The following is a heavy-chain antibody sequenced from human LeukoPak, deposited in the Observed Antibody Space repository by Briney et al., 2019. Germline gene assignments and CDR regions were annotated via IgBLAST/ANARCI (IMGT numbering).Heavy chain of an antibody. Sequence: GGSLRLSCAASGFTFRNYDMHWVRQFPGRGLEWVSAIVADDTHYPDSVKGRFTISGENAKNSLYLQMNSLRDGDTAVYYCVRGGIQVSGIDAFDIWGRGTMVTVSS. V-gene: IGHV3-13*01. CDR2: IVADDT. J-gene: IGHJ3*02. CDR3: VRGGIQVSGIDAFDI. CDR1: GFTFRNYD. D-gene: IGHD5/OR15-5a*01.